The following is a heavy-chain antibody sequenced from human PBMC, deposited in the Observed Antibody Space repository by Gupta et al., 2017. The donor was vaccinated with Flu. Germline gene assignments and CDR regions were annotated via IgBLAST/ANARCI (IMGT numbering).Heavy chain of an antibody. D-gene: IGHD1-26*01. V-gene: IGHV3-30*18. J-gene: IGHJ6*02. CDR3: AKDRVGANLYYYGMDV. CDR2: ISYDGSNK. CDR1: GFTFSSYG. Sequence: QVQLVESGGGVVQPGRSLRLSCAASGFTFSSYGMHWVRQAPGKGLEWVAVISYDGSNKYYADSVKGRFTISRDNSKNTLYLQMNSLRAEDTAVYYCAKDRVGANLYYYGMDVWGQGTTVTVSS.